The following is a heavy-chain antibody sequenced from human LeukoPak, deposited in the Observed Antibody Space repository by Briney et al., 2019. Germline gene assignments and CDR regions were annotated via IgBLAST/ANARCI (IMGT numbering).Heavy chain of an antibody. CDR3: ARGTGAAAMSFDY. D-gene: IGHD2-2*01. Sequence: SETLSLTCAVYGGSFSGYYWSWIRQPPGKGLEWIGEINHSGSTNYNPSLKSRVTISVDTSKNQFSVKLSSVTAADTAVYYCARGTGAAAMSFDYWGQGTLVTVFS. CDR2: INHSGST. V-gene: IGHV4-34*01. CDR1: GGSFSGYY. J-gene: IGHJ4*02.